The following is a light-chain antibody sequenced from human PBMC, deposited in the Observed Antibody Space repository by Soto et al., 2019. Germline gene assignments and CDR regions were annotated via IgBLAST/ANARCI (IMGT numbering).Light chain of an antibody. J-gene: IGKJ2*01. Sequence: EIVLTQSPGTLSLSPGERATLSCRASQSVSNNYLAWYQQKPGQAPRLLISGVSSRATGIPDRFSGSGSGTDFTLTISILEPEDFAVYYCQQYGSSLYTFGQGTKLEIK. V-gene: IGKV3-20*01. CDR2: GVS. CDR3: QQYGSSLYT. CDR1: QSVSNNY.